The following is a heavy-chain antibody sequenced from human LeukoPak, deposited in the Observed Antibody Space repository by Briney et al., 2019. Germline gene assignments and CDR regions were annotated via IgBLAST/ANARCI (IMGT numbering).Heavy chain of an antibody. J-gene: IGHJ4*02. CDR1: GFTFTNNV. Sequence: PGGSLRLSCAASGFTFTNNVMSWVRQAPGKGLEWVSTVNTNGAGKYYADSVKGRFTISRDNSKNTVYLQMNSLSAEDTALYYCVKGFESAPSRYFDFWGQGTLVTVSS. D-gene: IGHD3-9*01. V-gene: IGHV3-23*01. CDR3: VKGFESAPSRYFDF. CDR2: VNTNGAGK.